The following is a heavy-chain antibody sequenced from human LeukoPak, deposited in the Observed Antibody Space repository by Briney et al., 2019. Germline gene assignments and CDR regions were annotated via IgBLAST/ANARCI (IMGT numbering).Heavy chain of an antibody. D-gene: IGHD2-2*02. V-gene: IGHV3-23*01. CDR1: GFTFSSYA. Sequence: PGGSLRLSCAASGFTFSSYAMSWVRQAPGKGLEWVSAISGSGTSTYYADSVKGRFTISRDNSKNTLYLQMNSLRAEDTAVYYCARAGDCSSTSCYIWLDYWGQGTLVTVSS. J-gene: IGHJ4*02. CDR3: ARAGDCSSTSCYIWLDY. CDR2: ISGSGTST.